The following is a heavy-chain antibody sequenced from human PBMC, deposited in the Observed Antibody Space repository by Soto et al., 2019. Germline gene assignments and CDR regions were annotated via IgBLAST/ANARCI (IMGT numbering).Heavy chain of an antibody. Sequence: ASVKVSCKASGYTFTSYGMSWVRQAPGQGLEWMGWISAYNGNTNYAQKLQGRVTMTTDTSTSTAYMELRSLRSDDTAVYYCARDYYDSSGYYPESEAFNDYWGQGTLVTVSS. J-gene: IGHJ4*02. CDR3: ARDYYDSSGYYPESEAFNDY. CDR1: GYTFTSYG. V-gene: IGHV1-18*01. D-gene: IGHD3-22*01. CDR2: ISAYNGNT.